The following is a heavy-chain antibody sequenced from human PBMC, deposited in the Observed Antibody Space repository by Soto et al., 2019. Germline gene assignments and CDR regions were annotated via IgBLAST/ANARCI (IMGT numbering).Heavy chain of an antibody. V-gene: IGHV1-3*01. J-gene: IGHJ4*02. Sequence: VSCKASGYTFTSYAMHWVRQAPGQRLEWMGWINAGNGNTKYSQKFQGRVTITRDTSASTAYMELSSLRSEDTAVYYCARSIVVVTALHYWGQGTLVTVSS. CDR2: INAGNGNT. D-gene: IGHD2-21*02. CDR1: GYTFTSYA. CDR3: ARSIVVVTALHY.